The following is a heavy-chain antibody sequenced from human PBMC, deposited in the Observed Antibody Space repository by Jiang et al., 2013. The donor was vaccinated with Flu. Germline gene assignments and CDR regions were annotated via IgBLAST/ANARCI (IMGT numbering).Heavy chain of an antibody. J-gene: IGHJ4*02. CDR3: ATVPRYGSSWNYFDY. CDR1: VAPSAVAVPT. V-gene: IGHV4-39*01. CDR2: IYYSGST. D-gene: IGHD6-13*01. Sequence: KPSETLSLTCTVSVAPSAVAVPTGAGSASPRKGLEWIGSIYYSGSTYYNPSLKSRVTISVDTSKNQFSLKLTSVTAADTAVYYCATVPRYGSSWNYFDYWGQGTLVTVSS.